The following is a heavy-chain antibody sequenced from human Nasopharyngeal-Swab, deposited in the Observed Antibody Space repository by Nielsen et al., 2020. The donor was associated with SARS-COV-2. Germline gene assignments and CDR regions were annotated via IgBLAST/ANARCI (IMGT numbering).Heavy chain of an antibody. V-gene: IGHV3-23*01. CDR3: AKGGVSVYGDSYYFDF. J-gene: IGHJ4*02. D-gene: IGHD4-17*01. CDR2: ISGSGSGT. Sequence: ESPNISCAALGFTFDTFGLTWVRQAPGKGLEWVSRISGSGSGTYYADSVKGRFTISRDNSKNTLYLQMNSLRDDDTAVYYCAKGGVSVYGDSYYFDFWGQGTLVTVSS. CDR1: GFTFDTFG.